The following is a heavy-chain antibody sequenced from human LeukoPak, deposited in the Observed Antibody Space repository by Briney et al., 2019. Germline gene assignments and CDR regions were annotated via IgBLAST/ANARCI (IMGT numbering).Heavy chain of an antibody. D-gene: IGHD1-26*01. J-gene: IGHJ5*02. CDR3: ARAKGGVGATMSWFDP. CDR1: GGSISSYY. CDR2: IYTSGST. V-gene: IGHV4-4*07. Sequence: SETLSLTCTVSGGSISSYYWSWIRQPPGKGLEWIGRIYTSGSTNYNPSLKSRVTMSVDTSKNQFSLKLSSVTAADTAVYYCARAKGGVGATMSWFDPWGQGTLVTVSS.